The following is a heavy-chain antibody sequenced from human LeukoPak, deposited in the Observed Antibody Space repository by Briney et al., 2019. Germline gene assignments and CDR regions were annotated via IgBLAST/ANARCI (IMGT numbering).Heavy chain of an antibody. CDR1: GFTFGDYA. J-gene: IGHJ4*02. CDR2: IRSKAFGETA. D-gene: IGHD7-27*01. CDR3: TRDRGSSTLGDY. V-gene: IGHV3-49*04. Sequence: GGSLRLSCTVSGFTFGDYAMNWVRQAPGKGLEWVGFIRSKAFGETAEYATSEKGRFTISRDDSKSIAYLQMNSLKTEDTAVYYCTRDRGSSTLGDYWGQGTLVTVSS.